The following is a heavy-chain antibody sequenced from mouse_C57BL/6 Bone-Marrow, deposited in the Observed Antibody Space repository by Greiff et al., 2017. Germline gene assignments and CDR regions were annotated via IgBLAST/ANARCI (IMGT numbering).Heavy chain of an antibody. J-gene: IGHJ2*01. V-gene: IGHV7-3*01. CDR1: GFTFTDYY. Sequence: EVKVVESGGGLVQPGGSLSLSCAASGFTFTDYYMSWVRQPPGKALEWLGFIRNKANGYTTEYSASVKGRFTISRDNSQSILYLQMNALRAEDSATYYCARYHPSWLLFYYWGQGTTLTVSS. CDR3: ARYHPSWLLFYY. D-gene: IGHD2-3*01. CDR2: IRNKANGYTT.